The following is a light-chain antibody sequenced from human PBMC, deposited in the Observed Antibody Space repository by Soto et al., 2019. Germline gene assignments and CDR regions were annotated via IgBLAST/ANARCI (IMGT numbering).Light chain of an antibody. Sequence: QTVVTQPPSVSGAPGQRVTISCTGNSSNLGAGYDVHWYQQLPGAAPKLLIYASTNRPSGVPDRFSGSKSDTSASLAITGLQIDDEADYYCQSYDTGLTGHVLFGGGTKVTVL. J-gene: IGLJ2*01. V-gene: IGLV1-40*01. CDR3: QSYDTGLTGHVL. CDR1: SSNLGAGYD. CDR2: AST.